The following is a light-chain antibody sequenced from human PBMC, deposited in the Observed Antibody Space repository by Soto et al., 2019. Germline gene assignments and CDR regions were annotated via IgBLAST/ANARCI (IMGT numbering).Light chain of an antibody. Sequence: DIQMTQSPSTLSAFVGDTVTITCRASQSFSSWLAWYQQKPGKAPKLLIYGVSSLQRGVPSRFSGSGSWTEFTLTISSLQPDDVATYDCQQYNTYPPTFGQGTKVEIK. J-gene: IGKJ1*01. CDR1: QSFSSW. CDR3: QQYNTYPPT. CDR2: GVS. V-gene: IGKV1-5*01.